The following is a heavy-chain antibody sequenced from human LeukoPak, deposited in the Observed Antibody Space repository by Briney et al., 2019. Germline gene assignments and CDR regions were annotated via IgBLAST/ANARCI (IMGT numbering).Heavy chain of an antibody. J-gene: IGHJ5*02. Sequence: VGALRLSSATSGFTFSDYSMTWVRQAPGKGLEWVSSITSTSSHINYADSGRGRFTISRDNAKNALFLQMTSLTDEDTALYYCARARLGYYDEYFDPWGQGTQVTVSS. CDR3: ARARLGYYDEYFDP. V-gene: IGHV3-21*01. CDR2: ITSTSSHI. D-gene: IGHD3-16*01. CDR1: GFTFSDYS.